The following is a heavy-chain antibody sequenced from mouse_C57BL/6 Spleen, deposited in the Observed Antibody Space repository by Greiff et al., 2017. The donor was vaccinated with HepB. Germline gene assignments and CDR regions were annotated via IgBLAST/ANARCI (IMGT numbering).Heavy chain of an antibody. CDR2: IYPGDGDT. CDR3: ARRDSSRYWYFDV. V-gene: IGHV1-80*01. D-gene: IGHD1-1*01. J-gene: IGHJ1*03. Sequence: QVQLQQSGAELVKPGASVKISCKASGYAFSSYWMNWVKQRPGKGLKWIGQIYPGDGDTNYNGKFKGKATLTADKSSSTAYMQLSSLTSEDSAVYFCARRDSSRYWYFDVWGTGTTVTVSS. CDR1: GYAFSSYW.